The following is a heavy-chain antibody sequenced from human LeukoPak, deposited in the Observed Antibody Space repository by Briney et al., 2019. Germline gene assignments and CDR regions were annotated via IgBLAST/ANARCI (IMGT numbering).Heavy chain of an antibody. CDR3: SRLPPPRPLYH. Sequence: SETLSLTCTVSGGSISSPNYYWNWIRQPPGKGLEWIGYIYNSGRTNYNPSLKSRVTISVDTSKNQVSLKLSSVIPAGPALDFFSRLPPPRPLYHWGQGTLVPRPS. CDR1: GGSISSPNYY. V-gene: IGHV4-61*01. D-gene: IGHD2-15*01. J-gene: IGHJ5*02. CDR2: IYNSGRT.